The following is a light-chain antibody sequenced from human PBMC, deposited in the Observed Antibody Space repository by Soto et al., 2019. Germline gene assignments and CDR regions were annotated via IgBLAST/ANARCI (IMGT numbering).Light chain of an antibody. CDR3: QQYNSYSRT. Sequence: DIQMTQSPSTLSASVGDRVTITCRASQSISSRLAWYQQKPGKAPKLLIYDASSLESGVPSRFSGSGSGTEFTLTISRLQPDDFATYYCQQYNSYSRTFGQGTKLEIK. J-gene: IGKJ2*01. V-gene: IGKV1-5*01. CDR1: QSISSR. CDR2: DAS.